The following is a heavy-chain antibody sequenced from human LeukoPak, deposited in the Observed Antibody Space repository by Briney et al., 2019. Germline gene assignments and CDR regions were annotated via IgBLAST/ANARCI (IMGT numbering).Heavy chain of an antibody. D-gene: IGHD3-22*01. CDR3: ARASRDSSGYYPIFDY. J-gene: IGHJ4*02. CDR2: IYTSGST. Sequence: PSETLSLTCTVSGGSISSYYWSWIRQPAGKGLEWIGRIYTSGSTNYNPSLKSRVTMAVDTSKNQFSLKLSPVTAADTAVYYCARASRDSSGYYPIFDYWGQGTLVTVSS. V-gene: IGHV4-4*07. CDR1: GGSISSYY.